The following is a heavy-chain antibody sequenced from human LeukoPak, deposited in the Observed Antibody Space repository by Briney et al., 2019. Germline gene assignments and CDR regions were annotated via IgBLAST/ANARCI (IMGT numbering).Heavy chain of an antibody. CDR3: TRDRPPQY. Sequence: ASVKVSCKPPGYTFTGYYIHWVRQAPGQGFEWMGWIDPNTGGTKYARKFHDRVTMTRDTSISTAYMELSRVTSDDTAVYYCTRDRPPQYWGQGTLVTVSS. J-gene: IGHJ4*02. D-gene: IGHD6-6*01. CDR1: GYTFTGYY. CDR2: IDPNTGGT. V-gene: IGHV1-2*02.